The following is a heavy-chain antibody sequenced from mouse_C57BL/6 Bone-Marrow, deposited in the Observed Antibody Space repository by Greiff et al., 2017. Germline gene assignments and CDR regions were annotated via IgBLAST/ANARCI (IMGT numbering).Heavy chain of an antibody. CDR1: GYAFTNYL. CDR3: AKGGLRDY. CDR2: FNPGSGGT. J-gene: IGHJ2*01. D-gene: IGHD3-3*01. V-gene: IGHV1-54*01. Sequence: QVQLQQSGAELVRPGHSVKVSCKASGYAFTNYLLEWVKQRPGQGLEWIGVFNPGSGGTNSNEKFKGKATLTADKSSSIAYMQLSSLTSDDSAVCVSAKGGLRDYWGQGTTLTVSS.